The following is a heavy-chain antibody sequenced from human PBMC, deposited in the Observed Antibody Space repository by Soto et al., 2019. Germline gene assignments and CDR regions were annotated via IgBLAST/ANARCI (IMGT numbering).Heavy chain of an antibody. CDR3: ARGSSSSYYYYGMDV. Sequence: GVLRLSCAASGFTFSSYWMSWVRQAPGKGLEWVANIKQDGSEKYYVDSVKGRFTISRDNAKNSLYLQMNSLRAEDTAVYYCARGSSSSYYYYGMDVWGQGTTVTVSS. D-gene: IGHD6-6*01. J-gene: IGHJ6*02. CDR2: IKQDGSEK. V-gene: IGHV3-7*03. CDR1: GFTFSSYW.